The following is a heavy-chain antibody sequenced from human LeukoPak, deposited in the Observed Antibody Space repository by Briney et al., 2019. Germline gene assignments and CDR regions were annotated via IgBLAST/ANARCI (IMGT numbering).Heavy chain of an antibody. Sequence: SETLSLTCAVYGGSFSGYYWSWIRQPPGKGLEWVGEINHSGSTNYNPSLKSRVTISVDTSKNQFSLKLSSVIAADTAVYYCARGRGYSYGFYWGQGTLVTVSS. V-gene: IGHV4-34*01. CDR2: INHSGST. D-gene: IGHD5-18*01. CDR1: GGSFSGYY. CDR3: ARGRGYSYGFY. J-gene: IGHJ4*02.